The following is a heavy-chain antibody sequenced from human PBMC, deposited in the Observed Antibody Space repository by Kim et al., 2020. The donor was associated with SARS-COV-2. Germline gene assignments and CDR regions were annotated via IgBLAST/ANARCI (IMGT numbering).Heavy chain of an antibody. Sequence: GESLKISCKGSGYSFTSYWISWVRQMPGKGLEWMGRIDPSDSYTNYSPSFQGHVTISADKSISTAYLQWSSLKASDTAMYYCACGSRLTYYGSGIRSMDVWGQGTTVTVSS. CDR2: IDPSDSYT. V-gene: IGHV5-10-1*01. J-gene: IGHJ6*02. D-gene: IGHD3-10*01. CDR1: GYSFTSYW. CDR3: ACGSRLTYYGSGIRSMDV.